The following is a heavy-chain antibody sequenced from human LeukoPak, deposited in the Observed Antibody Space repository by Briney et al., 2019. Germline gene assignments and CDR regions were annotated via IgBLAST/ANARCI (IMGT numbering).Heavy chain of an antibody. CDR3: AKDKWGSGSFFDY. CDR1: GFTFDDYA. D-gene: IGHD3-10*01. CDR2: ISWNSGSI. Sequence: PGGSLRLSCATSGFTFDDYAMHWVRQAPGKGLEGVSGISWNSGSIGYADSVKGRFTISRDNAKNSLYLQMNSLRAEDTALYYCAKDKWGSGSFFDYWGQGTLVTVSS. V-gene: IGHV3-9*01. J-gene: IGHJ4*02.